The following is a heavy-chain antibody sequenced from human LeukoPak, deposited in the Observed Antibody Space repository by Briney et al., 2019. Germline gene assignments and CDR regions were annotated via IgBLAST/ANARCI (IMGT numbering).Heavy chain of an antibody. D-gene: IGHD3-22*01. Sequence: GGSLRLSCAASGFTFSSYAMTWVRQAPGKGLEWVSGISGSGGSTYYADSVKGRFTISRDNSKNTLYLQMNSLRAEDTAVYYCAKVMGDYYDSSGYYLAYYYTMDVWGQGTTVTASS. CDR1: GFTFSSYA. CDR3: AKVMGDYYDSSGYYLAYYYTMDV. V-gene: IGHV3-23*01. J-gene: IGHJ6*02. CDR2: ISGSGGST.